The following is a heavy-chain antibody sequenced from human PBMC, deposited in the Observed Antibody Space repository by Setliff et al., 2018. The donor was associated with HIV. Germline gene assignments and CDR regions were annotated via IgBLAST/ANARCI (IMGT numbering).Heavy chain of an antibody. D-gene: IGHD4-17*01. CDR2: IYHSGTT. V-gene: IGHV4-38-2*01. Sequence: PSETLSLTCAVSGYSISSGYYWGWIRQPPGKGLEWVGSIYHSGTTYYNPSLKSRVTISVDTSKNQFSLKLSSVTAADTAVYYCAVIKDGDYAFPFDYWGQGTLVTVSS. J-gene: IGHJ4*02. CDR3: AVIKDGDYAFPFDY. CDR1: GYSISSGYY.